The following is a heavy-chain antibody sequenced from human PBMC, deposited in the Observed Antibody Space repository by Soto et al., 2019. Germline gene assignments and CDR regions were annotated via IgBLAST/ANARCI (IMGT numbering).Heavy chain of an antibody. CDR1: GGSISSYY. CDR3: ARVRITMVRGVIIDAFDI. V-gene: IGHV4-59*01. D-gene: IGHD3-10*01. Sequence: SETLSLTCTVSGGSISSYYWSWIRQPPGKGLEWIGYIYYSGSTNYNPSLKSRVTISVDTSKNQFSLKLSSVTAADTAVYYCARVRITMVRGVIIDAFDIWGQGTMVTVSS. J-gene: IGHJ3*02. CDR2: IYYSGST.